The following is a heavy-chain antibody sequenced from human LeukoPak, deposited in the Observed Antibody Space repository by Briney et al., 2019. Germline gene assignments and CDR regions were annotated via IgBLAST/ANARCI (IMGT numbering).Heavy chain of an antibody. V-gene: IGHV3-23*01. D-gene: IGHD1-26*01. CDR2: ISGSGGST. CDR1: GLTFSSYA. CDR3: ASFRVGATFSHDAFDI. J-gene: IGHJ3*02. Sequence: GGSLRLSCAASGLTFSSYAMSWVRQAPGKGLEWVSAISGSGGSTYYADSVKGRFTISRDNSKNTLYLQMNSLRAEDTAVYYCASFRVGATFSHDAFDIWGQGTMVTVSS.